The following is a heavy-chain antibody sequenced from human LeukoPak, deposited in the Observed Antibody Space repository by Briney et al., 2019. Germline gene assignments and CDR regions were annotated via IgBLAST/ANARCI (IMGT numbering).Heavy chain of an antibody. Sequence: PGRSLRLSCAASGFTFSSYGMHWVRQAPGKGLEWVAVIWYDGSNKYYADSVKGRFTISRDNSKNTLYLQMNSLRAEDTAVYYCAKDLLGLGRNGVDYWGQGTLVTVSS. J-gene: IGHJ4*02. V-gene: IGHV3-33*06. CDR3: AKDLLGLGRNGVDY. CDR2: IWYDGSNK. CDR1: GFTFSSYG. D-gene: IGHD1-1*01.